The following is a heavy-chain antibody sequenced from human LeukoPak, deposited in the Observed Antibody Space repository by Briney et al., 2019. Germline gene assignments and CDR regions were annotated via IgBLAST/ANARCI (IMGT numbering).Heavy chain of an antibody. CDR1: GFTFSNYW. D-gene: IGHD5-18*01. Sequence: PGGSLRLFCAASGFTFSNYWINWVRQAPGKGLEWVANIKQDGSETYCVDSVKGRFAISRDNAKNSLYLQMNSLRDEDTAVYYCARGGSGYSYGKIDSWGQGILVTVSS. CDR2: IKQDGSET. J-gene: IGHJ4*02. V-gene: IGHV3-7*01. CDR3: ARGGSGYSYGKIDS.